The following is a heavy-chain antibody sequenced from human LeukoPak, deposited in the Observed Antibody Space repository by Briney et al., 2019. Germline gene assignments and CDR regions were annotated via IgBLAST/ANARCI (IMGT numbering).Heavy chain of an antibody. CDR2: INPGGTAT. CDR1: GFTFSRYL. V-gene: IGHV3-74*01. J-gene: IGHJ4*02. D-gene: IGHD3-10*01. Sequence: GGSLRLSCADSGFTFSRYLMHWVRQAPGKGLVWGSRINPGGTATTYADSVKGRFTISRDNAENTLYLQMNSLRAEDTAVYYCTRDTFGPNDYWGQGTLVTVSS. CDR3: TRDTFGPNDY.